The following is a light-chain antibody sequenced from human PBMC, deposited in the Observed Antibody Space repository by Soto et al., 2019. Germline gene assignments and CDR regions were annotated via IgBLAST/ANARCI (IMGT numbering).Light chain of an antibody. J-gene: IGLJ3*02. Sequence: SVLSQPASASGSPGQSIANSSTGTSSDVGSYDYVSWYQQHPGKAPKLMIYEVTNRPSGVSDRFSGSKSGNTASLTISGLQAEDEADYYCNSDISGGTVVFGGGPKVTVL. V-gene: IGLV2-14*01. CDR2: EVT. CDR1: SSDVGSYDY. CDR3: NSDISGGTVV.